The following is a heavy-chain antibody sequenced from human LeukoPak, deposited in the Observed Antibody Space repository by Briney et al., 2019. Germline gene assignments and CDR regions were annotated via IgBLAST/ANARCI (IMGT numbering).Heavy chain of an antibody. CDR2: INHSGST. D-gene: IGHD3-10*01. CDR1: GGSFSGYY. J-gene: IGHJ4*02. V-gene: IGHV4-34*01. CDR3: ARIAHYYHDY. Sequence: SETLSLTCAVYGGSFSGYYWSWIRQPPGKGLEWIGEINHSGSTNYNPSLKSRVTISVDTSKNQFPLKLSSVTAADTAVYYCARIAHYYHDYWGQGTLVTVSS.